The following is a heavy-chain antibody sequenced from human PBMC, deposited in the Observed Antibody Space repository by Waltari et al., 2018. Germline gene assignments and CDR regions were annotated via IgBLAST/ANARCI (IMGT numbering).Heavy chain of an antibody. J-gene: IGHJ4*02. Sequence: QVHLQESGPVLVKPSETLSLTCTVSGGSISSYYWSWIRQPPGKGLEWIGYIYYSGSTNYNPSLKSRVTISVDTSKNQFSLKLSSVTAADTAVYYCARGGGYYDSREYYFDYWGQGTLVTVSS. CDR2: IYYSGST. V-gene: IGHV4-59*01. CDR3: ARGGGYYDSREYYFDY. CDR1: GGSISSYY. D-gene: IGHD3-22*01.